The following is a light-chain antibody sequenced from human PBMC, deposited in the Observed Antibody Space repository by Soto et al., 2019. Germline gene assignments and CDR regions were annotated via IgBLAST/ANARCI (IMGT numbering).Light chain of an antibody. V-gene: IGLV2-14*01. Sequence: QSVLTQPASVSGSPGQSITISCTGTSSDVGGYNYVSWYQQHPGKAPKLMIYEVSNRPSGVSNRFSGSKSGNTASLTISGLQAEEEDDYYCSSYTSSSKLFGNGTKVTVL. CDR3: SSYTSSSKL. CDR2: EVS. J-gene: IGLJ1*01. CDR1: SSDVGGYNY.